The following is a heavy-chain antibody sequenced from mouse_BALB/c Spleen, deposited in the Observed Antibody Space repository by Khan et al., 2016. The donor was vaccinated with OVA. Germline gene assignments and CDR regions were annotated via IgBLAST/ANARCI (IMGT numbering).Heavy chain of an antibody. D-gene: IGHD1-1*01. V-gene: IGHV3-2*02. CDR3: AGGYYYGYYFDY. CDR1: GYSITSGYA. Sequence: EVELVESGPGLVKPSQSLSLTCTVTGYSITSGYAWNWIRQFPGNKLEWMGYISYSGVTSYTPSLKSRISITRDTSKNQFFLQLNSVTTEDTATYYCAGGYYYGYYFDYWGQGTTLTVSS. J-gene: IGHJ2*01. CDR2: ISYSGVT.